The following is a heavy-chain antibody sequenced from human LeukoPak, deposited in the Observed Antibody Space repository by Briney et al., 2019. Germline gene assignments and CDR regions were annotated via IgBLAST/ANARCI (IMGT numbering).Heavy chain of an antibody. CDR1: GFTFSSYA. D-gene: IGHD4-23*01. CDR2: ISGSGGST. V-gene: IGHV3-23*01. J-gene: IGHJ4*02. CDR3: AKDLDYGGNSPSFDY. Sequence: GGSLRLSCAASGFTFSSYAMSWVRQAPGKGLEWVSAISGSGGSTYYADSVKGRFTISRDNSKNTLYLQMNSLRAEDTAVYYCAKDLDYGGNSPSFDYWGQGTLVTVSS.